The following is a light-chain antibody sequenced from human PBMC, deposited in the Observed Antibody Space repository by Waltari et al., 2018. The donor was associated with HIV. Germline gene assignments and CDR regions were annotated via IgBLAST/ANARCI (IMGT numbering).Light chain of an antibody. V-gene: IGKV1-5*03. CDR3: QQSDGGSRT. CDR2: RAS. CDR1: QSIATS. J-gene: IGKJ1*01. Sequence: DIQMTQSPSTLSASIGDRVTITCRASQSIATSLAWYQQKPGKSPKLLIYRASNLETGVPPRFSGSGSGTECSLTINALQADDFATYYCQQSDGGSRTFGQGTTV.